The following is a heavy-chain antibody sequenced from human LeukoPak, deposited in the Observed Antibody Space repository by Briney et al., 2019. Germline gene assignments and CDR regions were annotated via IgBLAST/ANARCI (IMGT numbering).Heavy chain of an antibody. J-gene: IGHJ4*02. CDR1: GGSISSGGYY. Sequence: SQTLSLTCTVSGGSISSGGYYWSWIRQHPGKGLEWIGYIYYSGSTYYNPSLKSRVTIPVDTSKNQFSLKLSSVTAADTAVYYCARDWGGGGSFDYWGQGALVTVSS. CDR3: ARDWGGGGSFDY. V-gene: IGHV4-31*03. D-gene: IGHD3-10*01. CDR2: IYYSGST.